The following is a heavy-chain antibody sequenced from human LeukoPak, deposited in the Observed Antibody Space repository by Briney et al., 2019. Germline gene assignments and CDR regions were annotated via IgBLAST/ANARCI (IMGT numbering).Heavy chain of an antibody. D-gene: IGHD2-21*01. CDR3: ARCSGIAVHHFDY. CDR2: IYSGGNT. Sequence: PGGSLTHSLPSSLFIHRNNQLRELRQAPGRGLEWVSVIYSGGNTYYADSVKGRFTISRDNSKNTLYLQMNSLRADDTAVYYCARCSGIAVHHFDYWGQGTLVTVSS. CDR1: IHRNNQL. V-gene: IGHV3-66*01. J-gene: IGHJ4*02.